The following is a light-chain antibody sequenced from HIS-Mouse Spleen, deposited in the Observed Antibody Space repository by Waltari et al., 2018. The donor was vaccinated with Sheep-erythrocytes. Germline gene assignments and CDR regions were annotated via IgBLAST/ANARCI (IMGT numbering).Light chain of an antibody. CDR3: SSDAGSNNWV. Sequence: QSALTQPPSASGSPGPSVTISCTGTSSDVGCYNYVSWYQQHPGKAPKLMIYEVSRRPSGVPDRFSGSKSGNAASLIVAGLQAEDEAYYYCSSDAGSNNWVFGGGTKLTVL. CDR1: SSDVGCYNY. V-gene: IGLV2-8*01. J-gene: IGLJ3*02. CDR2: EVS.